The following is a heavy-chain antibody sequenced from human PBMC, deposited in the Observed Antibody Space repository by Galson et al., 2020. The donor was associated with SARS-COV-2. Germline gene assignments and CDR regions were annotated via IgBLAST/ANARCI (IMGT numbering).Heavy chain of an antibody. D-gene: IGHD6-13*01. Sequence: GGSLRLSCAASGFIFSRYWMSWVRQAPGKGLEWVANIKQDGSEKYYVDSVKGRFTISRDNAKNSLYLQMNSLRAEDTAVYYCARLSIAAAGTDYWGQGTLVTVSS. J-gene: IGHJ4*02. CDR2: IKQDGSEK. V-gene: IGHV3-7*01. CDR3: ARLSIAAAGTDY. CDR1: GFIFSRYW.